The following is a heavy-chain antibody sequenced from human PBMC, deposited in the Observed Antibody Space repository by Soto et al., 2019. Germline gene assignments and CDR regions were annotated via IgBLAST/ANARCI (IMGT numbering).Heavy chain of an antibody. D-gene: IGHD2-8*02. CDR3: ARSPYTATYCGRFLDY. V-gene: IGHV3-53*01. CDR2: VYTGTDT. CDR1: GFNVSSSS. Sequence: GGSLRLSCAASGFNVSSSSLTWVRQATGKGLEWGAIVYTGTDTVYADSVKGRFYISRDSPKNTFYLQMKSLRAEDTAMYFCARSPYTATYCGRFLDYWVQGKMVSVS. J-gene: IGHJ4*02.